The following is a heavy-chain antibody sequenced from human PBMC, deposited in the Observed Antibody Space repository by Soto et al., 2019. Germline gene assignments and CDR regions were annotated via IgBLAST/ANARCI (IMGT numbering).Heavy chain of an antibody. V-gene: IGHV4-59*01. D-gene: IGHD2-15*01. Sequence: PSETLSLTCTVSGGSISSYYWSWIRQPPGKGLEWIGYIYYSGSTNYNPSLKSRVTISVDTSKNQFSLKLSSVTAADTAVYYCARAYRGNCFDFWGQGTLVTVSS. J-gene: IGHJ4*02. CDR1: GGSISSYY. CDR3: ARAYRGNCFDF. CDR2: IYYSGST.